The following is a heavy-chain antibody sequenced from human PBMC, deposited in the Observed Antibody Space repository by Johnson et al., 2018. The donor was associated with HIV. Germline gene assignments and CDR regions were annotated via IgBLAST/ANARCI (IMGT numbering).Heavy chain of an antibody. CDR1: GFTFKDYA. CDR2: ISWDSGNI. CDR3: VSGTLGRGYLADAFDV. V-gene: IGHV3-9*01. Sequence: VQLVESGGGLVQPGRSLRLSCAASGFTFKDYAMHWVRQGPGKGLEWVSGISWDSGNIGYADSVKGRFSISRDSAKNSLYLQMNSLRAEDTALDYCVSGTLGRGYLADAFDVWGQGTKVTVSS. D-gene: IGHD3-22*01. J-gene: IGHJ3*01.